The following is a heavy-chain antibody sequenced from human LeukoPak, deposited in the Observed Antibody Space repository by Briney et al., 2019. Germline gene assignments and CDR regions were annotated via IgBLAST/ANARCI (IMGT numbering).Heavy chain of an antibody. CDR2: ISNDGSIT. J-gene: IGHJ4*02. V-gene: IGHV3-30*18. CDR1: GFSFGSYG. CDR3: AKSKSPYPMDYIFDF. Sequence: GGSLRLSCAASGFSFGSYGMHWVRQAPGKGLEWVAVISNDGSITKYGDSVRGRFTISRDNSKNTLYVQMNSLRTDDAAVYYCAKSKSPYPMDYIFDFWGQGTRVTVSS. D-gene: IGHD4-11*01.